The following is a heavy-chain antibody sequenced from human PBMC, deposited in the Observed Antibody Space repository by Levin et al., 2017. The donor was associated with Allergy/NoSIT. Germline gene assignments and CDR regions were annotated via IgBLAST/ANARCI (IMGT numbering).Heavy chain of an antibody. J-gene: IGHJ3*02. D-gene: IGHD3-10*01. CDR3: ARGKGFTMVQGAQPNDAFDI. CDR1: GFTFSSYD. Sequence: PGGSLRLSCAASGFTFSSYDMHWVRQATGKGLEWVSAIGTAGDTYYPGSVKGRFTISRENAKNSLYLQMNSLRAGDTAVYYCARGKGFTMVQGAQPNDAFDIWGQGTMVTVSS. CDR2: IGTAGDT. V-gene: IGHV3-13*01.